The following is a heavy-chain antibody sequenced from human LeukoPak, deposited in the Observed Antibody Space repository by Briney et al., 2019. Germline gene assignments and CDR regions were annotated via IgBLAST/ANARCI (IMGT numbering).Heavy chain of an antibody. Sequence: NASETLSLTCTVSGDSISSNNYYWGWIRQPPGKGLEWIGSIYYSGSTYYNPSLKSLVTVCVDTSKNLFSLKLSSVTAADTAMFYCARFRITLVRGLLGGWFDPWGQGTLVTVSS. V-gene: IGHV4-39*01. CDR2: IYYSGST. CDR3: ARFRITLVRGLLGGWFDP. D-gene: IGHD3-10*01. J-gene: IGHJ5*02. CDR1: GDSISSNNYY.